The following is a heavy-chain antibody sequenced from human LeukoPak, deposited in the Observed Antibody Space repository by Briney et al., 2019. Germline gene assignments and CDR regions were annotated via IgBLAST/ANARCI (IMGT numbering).Heavy chain of an antibody. J-gene: IGHJ4*02. Sequence: SVKASCKASGGTFSSYAISWVRQAPGQGLEWMGGIIPIFGTANYAQKFQGRVTITADESTSTAYMELSSLRSEDTAVYYCARGEAYYYDSSGLFPQIQFDYWGQGTLVTVSS. CDR2: IIPIFGTA. V-gene: IGHV1-69*13. CDR1: GGTFSSYA. D-gene: IGHD3-22*01. CDR3: ARGEAYYYDSSGLFPQIQFDY.